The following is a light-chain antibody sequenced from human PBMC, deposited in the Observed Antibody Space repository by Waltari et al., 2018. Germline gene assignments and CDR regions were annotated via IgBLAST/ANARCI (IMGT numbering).Light chain of an antibody. Sequence: SYVLTQPPSVSVAPGNTATIACGGNNLERKSVHWYQQKPGQTPVAVIYYDTERPSGISERFSGSNSGKTATLTISSVEAGDEADYYCEGWDSDSDHPVFGGGTKLTVL. V-gene: IGLV3-21*04. J-gene: IGLJ3*02. CDR3: EGWDSDSDHPV. CDR2: YDT. CDR1: NLERKS.